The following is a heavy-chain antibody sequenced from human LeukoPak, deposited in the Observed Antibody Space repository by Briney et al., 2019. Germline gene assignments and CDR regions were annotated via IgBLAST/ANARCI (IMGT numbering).Heavy chain of an antibody. CDR1: GFTFSSYG. J-gene: IGHJ4*02. CDR3: AKEYCSGGSCYSSITLFDY. V-gene: IGHV3-30*02. CDR2: IRYDGSNK. D-gene: IGHD2-15*01. Sequence: GGSLRLSCAASGFTFSSYGMHWVRQAPGKGLEWVAFIRYDGSNKYYADSVMGRFTISRDNPKNTLYLQMNCLRAEDTAVYYCAKEYCSGGSCYSSITLFDYWGQGTLVTVSS.